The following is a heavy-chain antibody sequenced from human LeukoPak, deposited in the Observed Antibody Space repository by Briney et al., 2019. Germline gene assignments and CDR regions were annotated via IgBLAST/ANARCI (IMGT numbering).Heavy chain of an antibody. CDR2: IRSKAYGGTT. CDR1: GFTFDDYA. Sequence: GGSLRLSCTASGFTFDDYAMTWVRQAPGKGLEWVGFIRSKAYGGTTEFAASVKGRFTLSRDDSKSIAYLQMNSLKTEDTAVYYCTRGYYGDLDYWGQGTLVTVSA. J-gene: IGHJ4*02. D-gene: IGHD4-17*01. V-gene: IGHV3-49*04. CDR3: TRGYYGDLDY.